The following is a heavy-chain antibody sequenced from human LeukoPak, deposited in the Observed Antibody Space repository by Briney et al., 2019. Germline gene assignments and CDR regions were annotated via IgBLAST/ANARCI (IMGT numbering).Heavy chain of an antibody. V-gene: IGHV3-7*01. Sequence: GGSLRLSCAASGFTFGNHWMSWVRQAPGKGLEWVANMKEDGSERYYVDSVLGRFTISRDNAKNSLFLQMSSLRAEDTALYYCARSAGQWRGLDYWGQGNLVTVSS. CDR1: GFTFGNHW. J-gene: IGHJ4*02. CDR2: MKEDGSER. CDR3: ARSAGQWRGLDY. D-gene: IGHD1-1*01.